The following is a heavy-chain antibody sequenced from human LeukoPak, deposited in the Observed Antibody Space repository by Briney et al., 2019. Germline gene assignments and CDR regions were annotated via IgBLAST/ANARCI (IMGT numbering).Heavy chain of an antibody. CDR2: ISGSGGST. D-gene: IGHD3-10*01. Sequence: GGSLRLSCAASGFIFSRYGMSWVRQAPGKGLEWVSAISGSGGSTYYADSVKGRFTISRDNSKNTLYLQMNSLRAEDTAVYYCAKDPLAWGYYGSGSQQKPIYWGQGTLVTVSS. V-gene: IGHV3-23*01. J-gene: IGHJ4*02. CDR1: GFIFSRYG. CDR3: AKDPLAWGYYGSGSQQKPIY.